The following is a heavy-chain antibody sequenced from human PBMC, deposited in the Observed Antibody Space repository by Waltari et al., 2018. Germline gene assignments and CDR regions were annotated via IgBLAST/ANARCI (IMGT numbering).Heavy chain of an antibody. J-gene: IGHJ1*01. CDR3: ASAVTGKEYFPF. CDR2: IIPVFRTP. D-gene: IGHD6-19*01. CDR1: GGSFSTQP. V-gene: IGHV1-69*01. Sequence: QVQVVQSGAAMRKPGSSVRVSCKASGGSFSTQPTMWARQAPGQGLVWMGGIIPVFRTPTYAQNFQGRVTLTADESTNTVHMDLRSLTSDDTAVYYCASAVTGKEYFPFWGQGTLLTVSS.